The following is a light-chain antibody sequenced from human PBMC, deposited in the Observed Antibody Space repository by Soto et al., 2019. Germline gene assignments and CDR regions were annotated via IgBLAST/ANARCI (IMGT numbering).Light chain of an antibody. Sequence: AIRMTQSPSSFSASTGDRVTITCRASQGISRYLAWYQQKPGKAPKILIYAASTLQSVVPSRFSGSGSGTDFTLTISCMQSEDFATYYFQQYYSYPYTFGQGTKLEIK. CDR2: AAS. J-gene: IGKJ2*01. V-gene: IGKV1-8*01. CDR3: QQYYSYPYT. CDR1: QGISRY.